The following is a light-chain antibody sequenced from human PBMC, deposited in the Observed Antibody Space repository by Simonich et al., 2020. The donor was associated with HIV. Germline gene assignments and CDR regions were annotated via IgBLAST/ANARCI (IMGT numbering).Light chain of an antibody. CDR3: QSYDSSLSGVV. Sequence: QSALTQPRSVSGSPGQSVTISCTGTSSDVAGYDFVSWYQQHPGKAPKLIIYDVSKRPSGVPERFSGSKSGNTASLTISGLQAEDEADYYCQSYDSSLSGVVFGGGTKLAVL. CDR1: SSDVAGYDF. V-gene: IGLV2-11*01. J-gene: IGLJ3*02. CDR2: DVS.